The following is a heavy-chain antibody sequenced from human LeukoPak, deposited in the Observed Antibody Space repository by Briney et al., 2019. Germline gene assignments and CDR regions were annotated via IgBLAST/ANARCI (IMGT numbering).Heavy chain of an antibody. CDR3: AKDTNTYGYSYFDY. V-gene: IGHV3-9*01. D-gene: IGHD5-18*01. J-gene: IGHJ4*02. Sequence: GGSLRLSCAVSGFTFDDYAMHWVRQAPGKGLEWVSGISWNSVSIDYADSVRGRFTISRDNAKNSLYLQMNSLRAEDTALYYCAKDTNTYGYSYFDYWGQRTLVTVSS. CDR1: GFTFDDYA. CDR2: ISWNSVSI.